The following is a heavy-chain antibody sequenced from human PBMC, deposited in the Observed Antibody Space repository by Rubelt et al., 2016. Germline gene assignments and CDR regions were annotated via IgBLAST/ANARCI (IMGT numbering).Heavy chain of an antibody. J-gene: IGHJ4*02. CDR2: IRSKAYGGTT. CDR1: GFTFGDYA. D-gene: IGHD3-10*01. V-gene: IGHV3-49*03. Sequence: TASGFTFGDYAMSWFRQAPGKGLEWVGFIRSKAYGGTTEYAASVKGRFTISGDDSKSIAYLQMNSLKTEDTAVYYCTRDLPYYYGSGSYLSLETPFDYWGQGTLVTVSS. CDR3: TRDLPYYYGSGSYLSLETPFDY.